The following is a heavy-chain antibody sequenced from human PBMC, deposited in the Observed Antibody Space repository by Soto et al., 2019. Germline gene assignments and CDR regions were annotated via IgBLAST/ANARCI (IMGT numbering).Heavy chain of an antibody. J-gene: IGHJ4*02. V-gene: IGHV3-23*01. D-gene: IGHD6-25*01. CDR1: GFTFSNYA. Sequence: EVQLLESGGGLVQPGGSLRLSCAASGFTFSNYAMSWVRQAPGKGLEWVSAISGGGGTTYYAGSVKGRFTISRDNSKNSLFLQMNSLRAEDTAVYYCAKCFVETGESSGWPWAFHYWGQGTLVTVSS. CDR3: AKCFVETGESSGWPWAFHY. CDR2: ISGGGGTT.